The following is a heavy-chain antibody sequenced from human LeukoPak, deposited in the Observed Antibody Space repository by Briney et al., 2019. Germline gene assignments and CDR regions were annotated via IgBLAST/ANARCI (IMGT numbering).Heavy chain of an antibody. CDR2: IYYSGST. CDR1: GDSVSSGSYF. D-gene: IGHD2-15*01. V-gene: IGHV4-61*01. J-gene: IGHJ4*02. Sequence: SETLSLTCTVSGDSVSSGSYFWSWIRQPPGKGLEWIGYIYYSGSTNYNPSLKSRVTISKDTSKNQFPLKLSSVTAADTAVYYCAREAHCSGGSCYYADYWGQGNLVTVSS. CDR3: AREAHCSGGSCYYADY.